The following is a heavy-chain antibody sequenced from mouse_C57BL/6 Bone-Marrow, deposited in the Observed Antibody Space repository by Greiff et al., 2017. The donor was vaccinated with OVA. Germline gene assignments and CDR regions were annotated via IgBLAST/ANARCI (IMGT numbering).Heavy chain of an antibody. Sequence: EVQLVESGGGLVQPTGSLKLSCAASGFTFNTYAMHWVRQAPGKGLEWVARIRSKSSNYATYYADSVKDRFTISRDDSQSMLYLQMNNLKTEDTAMYYCVRGRGSCEGWYFDVWGTGTTVTVSS. CDR2: IRSKSSNYAT. CDR3: VRGRGSCEGWYFDV. V-gene: IGHV10-3*01. J-gene: IGHJ1*03. CDR1: GFTFNTYA.